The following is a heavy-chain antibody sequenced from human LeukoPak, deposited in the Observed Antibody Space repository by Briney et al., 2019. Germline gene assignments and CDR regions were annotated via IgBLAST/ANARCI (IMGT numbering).Heavy chain of an antibody. V-gene: IGHV4-39*01. CDR2: IYYSGST. D-gene: IGHD6-6*01. J-gene: IGHJ4*02. Sequence: PSETLSLTCTVSGGSISSSSYYWGWIRQPPGKGLEWIGSIYYSGSTYYNPSLKSRVTISVDTSKNQFSLKLSSVTAADTAVYYCARHSHSSSSPLDYWGQGTLATVSS. CDR1: GGSISSSSYY. CDR3: ARHSHSSSSPLDY.